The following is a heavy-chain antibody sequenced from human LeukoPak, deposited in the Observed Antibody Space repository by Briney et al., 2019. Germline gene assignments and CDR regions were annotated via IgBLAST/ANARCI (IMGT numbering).Heavy chain of an antibody. Sequence: ASVKVSCKASGYTFTSYDINWVRQATGQGLEWMGWMNPNSGNTGYAQKFQGRVTMTRNTSISTAYMELSSLRSEDTAVHYCARRLRPVTDFDYWGQGTLVTVSS. D-gene: IGHD5-12*01. CDR2: MNPNSGNT. CDR3: ARRLRPVTDFDY. J-gene: IGHJ4*02. V-gene: IGHV1-8*01. CDR1: GYTFTSYD.